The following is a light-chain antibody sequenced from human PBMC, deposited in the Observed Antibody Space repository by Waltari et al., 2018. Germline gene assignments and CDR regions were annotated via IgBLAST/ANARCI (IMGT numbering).Light chain of an antibody. CDR2: DAS. Sequence: EIVLTQSPASLSLSPGDRATPSCRASQSVGRTLAGYQQRPGQAPRLLIYDASSRATGIPDRFSGSGSGTDFSLTISRLEPEDFAVYYCQKYGTRPATFGQGTKVEVK. V-gene: IGKV3-20*01. CDR1: QSVGRT. J-gene: IGKJ1*01. CDR3: QKYGTRPAT.